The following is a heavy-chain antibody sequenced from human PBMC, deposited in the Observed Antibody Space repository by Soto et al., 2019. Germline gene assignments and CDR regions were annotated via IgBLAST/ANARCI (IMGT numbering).Heavy chain of an antibody. CDR1: GYTFISYG. Sequence: ASVKVSCKASGYTFISYGITWVRQAPGQGLEWMGWISPYNGNTNYAQKLQGRVTMTTDTSTSTAYMELRSLRSDDTAVYYCARVRIAARALFDYWGQGTLVTVSS. D-gene: IGHD6-6*01. J-gene: IGHJ4*02. CDR3: ARVRIAARALFDY. CDR2: ISPYNGNT. V-gene: IGHV1-18*04.